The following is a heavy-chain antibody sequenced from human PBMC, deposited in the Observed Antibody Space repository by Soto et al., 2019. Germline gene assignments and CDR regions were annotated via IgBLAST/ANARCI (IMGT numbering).Heavy chain of an antibody. Sequence: GGSLRLSCAASGFTFSSSAMSWVRQAPGKGLEWVSAISGSGDSTYYADSVKGRFTISRDNSKNTLYLQMNSLRAEDTAVYYCAKTRISIFGVVPSGYMDVWGKGTTVTVSS. CDR3: AKTRISIFGVVPSGYMDV. V-gene: IGHV3-23*01. D-gene: IGHD3-3*01. CDR2: ISGSGDST. J-gene: IGHJ6*03. CDR1: GFTFSSSA.